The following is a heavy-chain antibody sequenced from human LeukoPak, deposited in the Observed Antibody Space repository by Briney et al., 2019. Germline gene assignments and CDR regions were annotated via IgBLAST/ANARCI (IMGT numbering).Heavy chain of an antibody. V-gene: IGHV1-2*02. CDR1: GYTFTGYY. CDR3: ARVAPMIVVVSFDY. CDR2: INPNSGGT. Sequence: GASVKVSCKGSGYTFTGYYIHWVRQAPGQGLEWMRWINPNSGGTNYAQKFQGRVTMTRDTSISTAYMELSRLRSDDTAVYYCARVAPMIVVVSFDYWGQGTLVTVSS. D-gene: IGHD3-22*01. J-gene: IGHJ4*02.